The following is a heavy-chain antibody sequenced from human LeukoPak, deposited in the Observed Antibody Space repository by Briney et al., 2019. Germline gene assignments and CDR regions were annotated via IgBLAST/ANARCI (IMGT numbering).Heavy chain of an antibody. CDR1: GFTVSSKY. D-gene: IGHD4-17*01. J-gene: IGHJ4*02. CDR3: ARLNFGDDY. Sequence: GGSLRLSCAASGFTVSSKYINWVRQAPGKGLEWVLLIYGSTSADYADSVKGRFTISRDNSMNTVYLQMNSLRAEDTAIYYCARLNFGDDYWGQGTLVAVSS. CDR2: IYGSTSA. V-gene: IGHV3-66*01.